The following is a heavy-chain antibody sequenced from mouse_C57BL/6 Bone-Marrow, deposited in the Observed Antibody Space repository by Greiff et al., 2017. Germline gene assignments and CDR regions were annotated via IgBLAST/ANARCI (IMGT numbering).Heavy chain of an antibody. CDR3: ARGVGWYFDY. CDR1: GYTFTSYW. Sequence: QVQLQQPGAELVRPGSSVKLSCKASGYTFTSYWMDWVKQRPGQGLEWIGNIYPSDSETHYNQKFKDKATLTVDKSSSTAYLQLSRLTSEDSAVYYCARGVGWYFDYWGQGTTLTVSS. V-gene: IGHV1-61*01. CDR2: IYPSDSET. J-gene: IGHJ2*01. D-gene: IGHD1-1*02.